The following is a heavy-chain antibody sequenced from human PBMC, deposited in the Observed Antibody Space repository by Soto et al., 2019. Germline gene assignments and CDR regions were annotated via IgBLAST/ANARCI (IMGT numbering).Heavy chain of an antibody. J-gene: IGHJ4*02. CDR2: MNPNSGNT. V-gene: IGHV1-8*01. CDR3: AARYYYGSGSYYNG. Sequence: QAQLVQSGAEVKKPGASVKVSCKASGYTFTSYDINWVRQATGQGLEWMGWMNPNSGNTGYAQKFQGRVTMTRNTSISTAYMELSRLRSEDTAVYYCAARYYYGSGSYYNGWGQGPLVTVSS. D-gene: IGHD3-10*01. CDR1: GYTFTSYD.